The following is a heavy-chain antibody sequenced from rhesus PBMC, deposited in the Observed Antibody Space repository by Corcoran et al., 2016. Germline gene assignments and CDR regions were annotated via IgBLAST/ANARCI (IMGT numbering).Heavy chain of an antibody. CDR2: INGNGTNT. D-gene: IGHD6-31*01. CDR3: ASQPYTSGWAVIDY. Sequence: QVQLQGSGPGLVKPSETLSLTCDVSGGSFSRYWWPWVRQPPGKGREWIGEINGNGTNTNYNPSLRRRVTISKDASKNHFSLQRDSVSAADTAVYYCASQPYTSGWAVIDYWGQGVLVTVSS. CDR1: GGSFSRYW. J-gene: IGHJ4*01. V-gene: IGHV4-80*01.